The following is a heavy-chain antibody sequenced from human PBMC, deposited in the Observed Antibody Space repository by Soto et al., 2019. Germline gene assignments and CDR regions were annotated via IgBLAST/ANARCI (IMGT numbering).Heavy chain of an antibody. Sequence: QVQLVESGGGVVQPGWSLRLSCAASGFTFSSYGMHWVRQAPGKGLEWVAVISYDGSNKYYADSVKGRFTISRDNSKNTLYLQMNSLRAEDTAVYYCAKEAATAYYYYYGMDVWGQGTTVTVSS. CDR1: GFTFSSYG. CDR3: AKEAATAYYYYYGMDV. J-gene: IGHJ6*02. CDR2: ISYDGSNK. D-gene: IGHD1-1*01. V-gene: IGHV3-30*18.